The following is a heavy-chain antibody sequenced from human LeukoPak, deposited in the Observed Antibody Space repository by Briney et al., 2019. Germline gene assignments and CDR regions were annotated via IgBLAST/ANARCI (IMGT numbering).Heavy chain of an antibody. CDR2: IYHSGTT. V-gene: IGHV4-38-2*01. CDR3: ARSGSGSDYYFYYMDV. D-gene: IGHD3-10*01. J-gene: IGHJ6*03. CDR1: GYSISSGYY. Sequence: PSETLSLTCAVSGYSISSGYYWGWIWQPPGKGLEWIGSIYHSGTTYYNPSLMSRVTISVDTSKNQFSLKVTSVTAADTAVYYCARSGSGSDYYFYYMDVWGKGTTVTVSS.